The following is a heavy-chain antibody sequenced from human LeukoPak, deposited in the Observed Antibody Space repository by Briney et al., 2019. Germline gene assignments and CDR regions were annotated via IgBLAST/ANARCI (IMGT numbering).Heavy chain of an antibody. Sequence: ASVTVSCTASGYTFTGYYMHWVRQAPEQGLEWMGRINPTSGGTNYAQKFQGRVTMTRDTSTSTAYMELSRLRSDDTAVFYCARGARVDTAMADLDYWGQGSLVTVSS. CDR3: ARGARVDTAMADLDY. V-gene: IGHV1-2*06. CDR1: GYTFTGYY. D-gene: IGHD5-18*01. CDR2: INPTSGGT. J-gene: IGHJ4*02.